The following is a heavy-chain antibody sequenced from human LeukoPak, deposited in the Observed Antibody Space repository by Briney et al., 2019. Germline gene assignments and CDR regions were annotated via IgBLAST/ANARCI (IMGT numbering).Heavy chain of an antibody. D-gene: IGHD6-6*01. CDR3: ARRGYSSSTDY. J-gene: IGHJ4*02. V-gene: IGHV3-48*04. Sequence: PGGSLRLSCAASGFAFSNYWMTWVRQAPGKGLEWVSYISSSGSTIYYADSVKGRFTISRDNAKNSLYLQVNSLRAEDTAVYYCARRGYSSSTDYWGQGTLVTVSS. CDR1: GFAFSNYW. CDR2: ISSSGSTI.